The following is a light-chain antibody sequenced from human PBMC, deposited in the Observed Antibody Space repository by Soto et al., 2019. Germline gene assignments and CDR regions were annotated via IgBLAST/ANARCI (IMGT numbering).Light chain of an antibody. CDR3: SSYAGSNTQV. V-gene: IGLV2-8*01. CDR1: SSDVGGYNY. CDR2: EVS. Sequence: QSALTQPPSASGSPGQSVTISCTGTSSDVGGYNYVSWYQQHPGKAPKLMIYEVSKRPSGLPDRFSGSKSATTAPLTVCGLQAEDEADYCCSSYAGSNTQVFGTGTKLTVL. J-gene: IGLJ1*01.